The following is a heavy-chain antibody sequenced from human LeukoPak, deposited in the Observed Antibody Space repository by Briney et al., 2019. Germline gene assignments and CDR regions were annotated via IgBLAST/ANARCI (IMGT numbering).Heavy chain of an antibody. CDR2: IYYSGST. J-gene: IGHJ5*02. Sequence: SETLSLTCTVSGGSISSYYWSWIRQPPGKGLEWIGYIYYSGSTNYNPSLKSRVTISVDTSKNQFSLKLSSVTAADTAVYYCARPLWFGEWWFDPWGQGTLVTVSS. V-gene: IGHV4-59*01. CDR1: GGSISSYY. CDR3: ARPLWFGEWWFDP. D-gene: IGHD3-10*01.